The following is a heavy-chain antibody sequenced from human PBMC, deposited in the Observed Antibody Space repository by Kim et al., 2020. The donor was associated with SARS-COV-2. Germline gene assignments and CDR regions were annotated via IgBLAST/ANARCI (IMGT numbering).Heavy chain of an antibody. CDR2: INPNSGGT. Sequence: ASVKVSCKASGYTFTGYYMHWVRQAPGQGLEWMGWINPNSGGTNYAQKFQGRVTMTRDTSISTAYMELSRLRSDDTAVYYCAREQNNWNDVRYNWFDPWGQGTLGTVSS. D-gene: IGHD1-1*01. J-gene: IGHJ5*02. CDR3: AREQNNWNDVRYNWFDP. CDR1: GYTFTGYY. V-gene: IGHV1-2*02.